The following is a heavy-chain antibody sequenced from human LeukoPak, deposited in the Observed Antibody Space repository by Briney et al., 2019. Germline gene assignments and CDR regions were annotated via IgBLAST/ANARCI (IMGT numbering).Heavy chain of an antibody. CDR1: GFSFTPYS. Sequence: PGGSLRLSCAASGFSFTPYSMNWVRQAPGRGLEWISYIGPGGDIYYADSVTGRFTVSRDTAKNSLYLQMNGLRVEDTAVYYCARRFDSWGQGTLVTVSS. CDR2: IGPGGDI. V-gene: IGHV3-48*01. J-gene: IGHJ4*02. CDR3: ARRFDS.